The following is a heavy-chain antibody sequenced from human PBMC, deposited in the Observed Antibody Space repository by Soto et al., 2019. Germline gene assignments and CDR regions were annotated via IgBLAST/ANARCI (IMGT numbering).Heavy chain of an antibody. CDR2: ISSSSSII. V-gene: IGHV3-21*06. Sequence: EVQLVESGGGLVKPGGSLRLSCAASGFIFGSYSMNWVRQAPGKGLQWMSSISSSSSIIYYADSVKGRFTISRDNAKNLLYLQMNSLRAEATAIYYCARVQRATANSFDYWGQGTLVTVSS. CDR1: GFIFGSYS. CDR3: ARVQRATANSFDY. J-gene: IGHJ4*02. D-gene: IGHD5-12*01.